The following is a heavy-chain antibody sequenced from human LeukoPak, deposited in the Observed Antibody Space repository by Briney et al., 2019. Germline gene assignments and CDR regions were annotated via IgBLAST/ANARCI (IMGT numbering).Heavy chain of an antibody. CDR3: ARTTEAHSWRTRYYSYYMDV. V-gene: IGHV4-59*01. D-gene: IGHD6-13*01. Sequence: SETLSLTCTVSGDSIRNSYWSWIRQPPGKGLEWIGYIPTSGDINYNPSLKSRVTISVDTSKNQFSLKLRSVTAADTAVYYCARTTEAHSWRTRYYSYYMDVWGKGTTVTVSS. J-gene: IGHJ6*03. CDR2: IPTSGDI. CDR1: GDSIRNSY.